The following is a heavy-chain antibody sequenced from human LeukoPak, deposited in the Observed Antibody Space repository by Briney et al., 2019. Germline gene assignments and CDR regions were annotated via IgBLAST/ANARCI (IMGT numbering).Heavy chain of an antibody. Sequence: PGGSLRLSCAASGFTFSAYWMHWVRQVPGKGLVWVSHINSDGSTTTYADSVKGRFTISRDNAKNTLFLQMKSLRAEDTAVYYCVRDRGGLPIVYWGQGSLVTVPS. CDR1: GFTFSAYW. J-gene: IGHJ4*02. D-gene: IGHD3-10*01. CDR3: VRDRGGLPIVY. CDR2: INSDGSTT. V-gene: IGHV3-74*01.